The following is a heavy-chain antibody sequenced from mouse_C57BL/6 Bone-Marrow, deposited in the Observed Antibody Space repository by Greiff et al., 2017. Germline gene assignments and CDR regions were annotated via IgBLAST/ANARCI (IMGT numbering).Heavy chain of an antibody. V-gene: IGHV1-69*01. Sequence: VQLQQPGAELVMPGASVKLSCKASGYTFTSYWMHWVKQRPGQGLEWIGEIDPSDSYTNYNQQFKGKSTLTVDKSSSTAYMQLSSLTSEDSAVYYCAREGAITTVVDWYFDVWGTGTTVTVSS. J-gene: IGHJ1*03. CDR1: GYTFTSYW. CDR3: AREGAITTVVDWYFDV. D-gene: IGHD1-1*01. CDR2: IDPSDSYT.